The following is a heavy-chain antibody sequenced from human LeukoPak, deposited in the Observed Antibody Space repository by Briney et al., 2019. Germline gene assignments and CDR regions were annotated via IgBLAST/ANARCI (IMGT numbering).Heavy chain of an antibody. CDR3: AKNNDYGGSYWYFDL. V-gene: IGHV3-11*04. Sequence: GGSLRLSCAASGFTFSDYYMSWIRQAPGKGLEWVSYISSSGSTIYYADSVKGRFTISRDNAKNTLYLQMSSLRDGDTAVYDCAKNNDYGGSYWYFDLWGRGTLVTVSS. CDR2: ISSSGSTI. CDR1: GFTFSDYY. J-gene: IGHJ2*01. D-gene: IGHD4-23*01.